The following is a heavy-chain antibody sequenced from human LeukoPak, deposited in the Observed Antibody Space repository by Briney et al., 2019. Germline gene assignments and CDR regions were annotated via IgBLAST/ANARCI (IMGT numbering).Heavy chain of an antibody. Sequence: GASVKVSCKASGYTFTGYYMHWVRQAPGQGLEWMGWINPNSGGTNYAQKFQGRVTMTRDTSISTAYMELSRLRSDDTAVYYCARGGITIFGVVTDLRFDPWGQGTLVTVSS. CDR3: ARGGITIFGVVTDLRFDP. D-gene: IGHD3-3*01. CDR1: GYTFTGYY. V-gene: IGHV1-2*02. CDR2: INPNSGGT. J-gene: IGHJ5*02.